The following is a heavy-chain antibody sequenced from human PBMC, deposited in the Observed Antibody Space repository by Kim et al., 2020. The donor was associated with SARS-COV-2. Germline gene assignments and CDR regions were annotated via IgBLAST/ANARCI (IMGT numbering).Heavy chain of an antibody. Sequence: SETLSLICTVSGGSISSGGYYWSWIRQHPGKGLEWIGYIYYSGSTYYNPSLKSRVTISVDTSKNQFSLKLSSVTAADTAVYYCARISRLLHVIQDYGEYDGDYWGQGTLVTVSS. V-gene: IGHV4-31*03. CDR2: IYYSGST. CDR1: GGSISSGGYY. CDR3: ARISRLLHVIQDYGEYDGDY. D-gene: IGHD4-17*01. J-gene: IGHJ4*02.